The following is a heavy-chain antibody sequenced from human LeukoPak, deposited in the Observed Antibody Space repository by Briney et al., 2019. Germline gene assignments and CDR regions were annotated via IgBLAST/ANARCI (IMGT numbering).Heavy chain of an antibody. CDR2: IKSKTDGGTT. J-gene: IGHJ6*03. D-gene: IGHD3-22*01. CDR1: GFTFTNAW. CDR3: TTNYYDSSGLYYYYYMDV. V-gene: IGHV3-15*01. Sequence: GGSLRLSCAASGFTFTNAWMSWVRQAPGKGLEWVGRIKSKTDGGTTDYAAPVKGRFTISRDDSKNTLYLQMNSLKTEDTAVYCCTTNYYDSSGLYYYYYMDVWGKGTTVTVSS.